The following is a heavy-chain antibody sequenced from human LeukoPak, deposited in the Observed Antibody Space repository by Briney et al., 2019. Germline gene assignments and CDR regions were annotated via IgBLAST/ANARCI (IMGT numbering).Heavy chain of an antibody. CDR2: IKQDGSEK. CDR1: GFTFSSYW. Sequence: GSLRLSCAASGFTFSSYWMSWVRQAPGKGLEWVANIKQDGSEKYYVDSVKGRFTISRDSAKNSLYLQMNSLRAEDTAVYYCARFVWVGASIDYWGQGTLVTVSS. V-gene: IGHV3-7*01. D-gene: IGHD1-26*01. CDR3: ARFVWVGASIDY. J-gene: IGHJ4*02.